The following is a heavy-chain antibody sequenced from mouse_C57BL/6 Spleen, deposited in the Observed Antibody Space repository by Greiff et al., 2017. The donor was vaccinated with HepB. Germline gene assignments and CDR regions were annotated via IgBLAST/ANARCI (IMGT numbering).Heavy chain of an antibody. D-gene: IGHD2-2*01. Sequence: QVHVKQSGAELVKPGASVKMSCKASGYTFTSYWITWVKQRPGQGLEWIGDIYPGSGSTNYNEKFKSKAALTVDTSSSTAYMQLSSLTSEDSAVYYCARRKGYDDYWGQGTTLTVSS. J-gene: IGHJ2*01. CDR2: IYPGSGST. CDR1: GYTFTSYW. CDR3: ARRKGYDDY. V-gene: IGHV1-55*01.